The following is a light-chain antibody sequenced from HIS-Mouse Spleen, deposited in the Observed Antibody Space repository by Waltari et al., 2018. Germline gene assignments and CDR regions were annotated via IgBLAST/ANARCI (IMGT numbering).Light chain of an antibody. Sequence: SYVRTQPPSASVAPGKTARLTCGGNNIGSKRVHWYQQKPGQAPVLVVYDDSDRPSGIPERFSGSNSGNTATLTISRVEAGDEADYYCQVWDSSSDHVVFGGGTKLTVL. CDR1: NIGSKR. CDR2: DDS. V-gene: IGLV3-21*03. J-gene: IGLJ2*01. CDR3: QVWDSSSDHVV.